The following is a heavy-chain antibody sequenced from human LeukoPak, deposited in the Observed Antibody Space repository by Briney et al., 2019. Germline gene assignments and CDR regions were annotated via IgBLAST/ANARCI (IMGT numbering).Heavy chain of an antibody. J-gene: IGHJ4*02. CDR2: ISSSTTYI. V-gene: IGHV3-21*01. Sequence: PGGSLRLSCAASGFTFSSYSMHWVRQAPGKGLEWVSSISSSTTYIYYADSVKGRFTISRDNAENSLYLQMHSLRAEDTATYYCVRDLYARLRLGEPPGYWGQGTLVTVSS. CDR1: GFTFSSYS. CDR3: VRDLYARLRLGEPPGY. D-gene: IGHD3-16*01.